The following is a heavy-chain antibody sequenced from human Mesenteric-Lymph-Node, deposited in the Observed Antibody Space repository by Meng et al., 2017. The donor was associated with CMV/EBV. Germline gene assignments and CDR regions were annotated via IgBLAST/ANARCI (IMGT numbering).Heavy chain of an antibody. CDR3: ARGLWFGELPPGY. Sequence: GESLKISCAVSGFTFSSFAMSWVRQAPGKGLEWVSYISSSSSTIYYADSVKGRFTISRDNAKNSLYLQMNSLRAEDTAVYYCARGLWFGELPPGYWGQGTLVTVSS. V-gene: IGHV3-48*04. D-gene: IGHD3-10*01. CDR2: ISSSSSTI. CDR1: GFTFSSFA. J-gene: IGHJ4*02.